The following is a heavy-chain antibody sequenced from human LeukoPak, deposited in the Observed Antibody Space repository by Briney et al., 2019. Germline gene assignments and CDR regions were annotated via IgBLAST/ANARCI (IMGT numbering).Heavy chain of an antibody. CDR1: GYSLTSHG. CDR3: ARDRDSSGWHVADY. V-gene: IGHV1-18*01. J-gene: IGHJ4*02. Sequence: ASVKVSCKASGYSLTSHGISWVRQAPGQGLEWMGWISTHNGNTKYAQKFQGRVTMTTDTSTSTAYMEMRSLRSDDTAVYYCARDRDSSGWHVADYWGQGTLVTVSS. CDR2: ISTHNGNT. D-gene: IGHD6-19*01.